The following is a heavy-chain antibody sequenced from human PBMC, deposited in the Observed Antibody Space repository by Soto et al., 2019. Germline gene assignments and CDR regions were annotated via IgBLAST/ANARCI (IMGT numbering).Heavy chain of an antibody. V-gene: IGHV1-18*01. CDR2: ISAYNGNT. CDR3: ARVAPYYYDSSGHPDY. CDR1: GYTFTSYG. J-gene: IGHJ4*02. Sequence: ASVKVSCKASGYTFTSYGISWVRQAPGQGLEWMRWISAYNGNTNYAQKLQGRVTMTTDTSTSTAYMELSSLRSDDTAVYYCARVAPYYYDSSGHPDYWGQGTLVTVSS. D-gene: IGHD3-22*01.